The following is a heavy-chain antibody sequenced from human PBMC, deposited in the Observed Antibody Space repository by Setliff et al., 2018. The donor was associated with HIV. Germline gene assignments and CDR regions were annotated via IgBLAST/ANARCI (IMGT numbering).Heavy chain of an antibody. CDR3: AHKFALGVGAFDI. D-gene: IGHD2-15*01. CDR1: GFSLTTSGVH. V-gene: IGHV2-5*02. J-gene: IGHJ3*02. Sequence: SGPTLVNPTQTLTLTCTFSGFSLTTSGVHVGWIRQPPGKALEWLALIFWDDDKRYSPSLKSRLTITKDTSKNQVVLTMTNVDPVDTATYYCAHKFALGVGAFDIWGQGTVVTVSS. CDR2: IFWDDDK.